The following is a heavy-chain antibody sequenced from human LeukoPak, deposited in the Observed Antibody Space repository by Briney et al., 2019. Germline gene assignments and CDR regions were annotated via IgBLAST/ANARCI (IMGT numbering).Heavy chain of an antibody. J-gene: IGHJ4*02. CDR2: IYHSGST. V-gene: IGHV4-38-2*02. D-gene: IGHD5-24*01. Sequence: SETLSLTCTVSGYSISSGYYWGWIRQPPGKGLECIGSIYHSGSTYYNPSLKSRVTISVDTSKNQFSLKLSSVTAADTAVYYCARGRRDGYNLKYFDYWGQGTLVTVSS. CDR1: GYSISSGYY. CDR3: ARGRRDGYNLKYFDY.